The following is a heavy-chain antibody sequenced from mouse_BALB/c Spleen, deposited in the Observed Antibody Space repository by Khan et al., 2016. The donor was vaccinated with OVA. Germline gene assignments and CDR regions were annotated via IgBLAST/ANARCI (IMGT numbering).Heavy chain of an antibody. J-gene: IGHJ1*01. CDR1: GYTFTNYG. D-gene: IGHD2-2*01. CDR2: INTYTGEP. CDR3: ARTNYGYDGYFDV. Sequence: QIQLVQSGPELKKPGETVKISCKASGYTFTNYGMNWVKQAPGKGLKWMGWINTYTGEPTYADDFKGRFAFSLETSASTAYLQISNLNDEDMATFFCARTNYGYDGYFDVWGPGTTVTVSA. V-gene: IGHV9-1*02.